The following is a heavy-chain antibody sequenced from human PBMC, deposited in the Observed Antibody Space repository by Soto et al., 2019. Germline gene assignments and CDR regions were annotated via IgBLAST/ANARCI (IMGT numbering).Heavy chain of an antibody. CDR2: ISNNGINK. Sequence: QVQLVESGGGVVQPGRSLRLSCAASGFTFRTYGMHWVRQAPGKGLEWLAVISNNGINKYYADSVKGRFTISRDNSRDTLCLQMNSLRCEDTAIYYCAKVIRADSTSSNFYYYSGLDVWCQGTTVTVSS. CDR1: GFTFRTYG. V-gene: IGHV3-30*18. J-gene: IGHJ6*02. D-gene: IGHD6-6*01. CDR3: AKVIRADSTSSNFYYYSGLDV.